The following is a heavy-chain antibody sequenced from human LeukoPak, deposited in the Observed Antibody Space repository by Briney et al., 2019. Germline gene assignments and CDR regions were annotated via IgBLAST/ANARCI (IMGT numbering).Heavy chain of an antibody. CDR1: GGSIDRSSYY. V-gene: IGHV4-39*01. CDR2: IYYSGNT. CDR3: ARVRGPDGWFAP. J-gene: IGHJ5*02. Sequence: SETLSLTCTVSGGSIDRSSYYWGWIRQPPGKGLEWIGSIYYSGNTYYNSSLKSRITISVNTTKNQVALKLSSVTAADTAVYYCARVRGPDGWFAPWGQGTLVSVSS.